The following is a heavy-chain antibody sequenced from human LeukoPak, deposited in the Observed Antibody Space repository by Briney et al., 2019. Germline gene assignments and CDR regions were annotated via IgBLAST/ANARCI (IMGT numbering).Heavy chain of an antibody. CDR2: IYYSGST. J-gene: IGHJ4*02. Sequence: TLSLTCTVSGGSISSGDYYWSWIRQPPGKGLEWIGYIYYSGSTYYNPSLKSRVTISVDTSKNQFSLKLSSVTAADTAVYYCARQAGSYAFYYYDYWGQGTLVTVSS. CDR1: GGSISSGDYY. V-gene: IGHV4-30-4*08. CDR3: ARQAGSYAFYYYDY. D-gene: IGHD2-2*01.